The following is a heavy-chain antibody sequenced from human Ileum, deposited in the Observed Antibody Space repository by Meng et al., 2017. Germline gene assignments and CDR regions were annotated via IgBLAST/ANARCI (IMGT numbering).Heavy chain of an antibody. CDR1: GFTFSDGW. CDR2: IQSKADGGTT. V-gene: IGHV3-15*01. J-gene: IGHJ4*02. Sequence: ESGGGFLKPGRSLRPSCAASGFTFSDGWMTWFRQAPGKGLEWVGHIQSKADGGTTDYAAPVKGRFTISRDDSKSTLYLQMNSLKTEDTAVYYCTTFYTGYWGQGTLVTVSS. CDR3: TTFYTGY.